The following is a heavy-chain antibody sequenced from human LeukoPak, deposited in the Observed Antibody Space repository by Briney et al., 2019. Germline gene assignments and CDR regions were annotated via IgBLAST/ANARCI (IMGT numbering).Heavy chain of an antibody. J-gene: IGHJ4*02. D-gene: IGHD6-6*01. Sequence: GGSLRLSCAASGFTFRSYAMHWVRQAPGKGLEWVAVISYDGSNKYYADSVKGRFTISRDNSKNTLYLQMNSLRAEDTAVYYCARYSSSSVYWGQGTLVTVSS. CDR1: GFTFRSYA. CDR3: ARYSSSSVY. V-gene: IGHV3-30-3*01. CDR2: ISYDGSNK.